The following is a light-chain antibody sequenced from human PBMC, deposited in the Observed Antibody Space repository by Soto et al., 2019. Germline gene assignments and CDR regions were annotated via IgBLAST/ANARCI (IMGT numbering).Light chain of an antibody. CDR1: SSNIGAGYD. CDR3: QSYDSSMRRV. V-gene: IGLV1-40*01. Sequence: QSVLTQPPSVSGAPVQRVTISCTGSSSNIGAGYDLHWYQQLPGTDPKILIYGNSNRPSGVPDRFSGSKSGTSASLAITGIQAEDEADYYCQSYDSSMRRVFGGGTKLTVL. J-gene: IGLJ2*01. CDR2: GNS.